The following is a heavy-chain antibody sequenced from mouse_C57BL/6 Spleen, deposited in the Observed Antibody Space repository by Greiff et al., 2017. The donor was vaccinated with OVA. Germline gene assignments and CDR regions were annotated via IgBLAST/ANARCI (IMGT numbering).Heavy chain of an antibody. CDR3: ARRDTTVVADYFDY. Sequence: QVQLQQSGAELVKPGASVKISCKASGYAFSSYWMNWVKQRPGKGLEWIGQIYPGDGDTNSNGKFKGKATLTADKSSSTAYMQLSSLTSEDSAVYFCARRDTTVVADYFDYWGQGTTLTVSS. CDR2: IYPGDGDT. J-gene: IGHJ2*01. V-gene: IGHV1-80*01. D-gene: IGHD1-1*01. CDR1: GYAFSSYW.